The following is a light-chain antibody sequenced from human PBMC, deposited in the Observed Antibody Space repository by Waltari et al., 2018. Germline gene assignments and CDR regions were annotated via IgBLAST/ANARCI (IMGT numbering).Light chain of an antibody. CDR3: QQRIDWPPVS. Sequence: EIVLIQSPAILSLSPGVRATLSCRATHSISEYLAWYQQKPGQPPRLLIHDASTMAYRVPARFSGSGFGTDFTLTISNLEPEDSAVYYCQQRIDWPPVSFGGGTKVEIK. CDR2: DAS. J-gene: IGKJ4*01. V-gene: IGKV3-11*01. CDR1: HSISEY.